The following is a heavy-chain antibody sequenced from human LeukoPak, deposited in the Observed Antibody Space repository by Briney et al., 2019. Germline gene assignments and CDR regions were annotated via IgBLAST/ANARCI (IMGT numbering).Heavy chain of an antibody. CDR2: ISWNSGSI. V-gene: IGHV3-9*01. CDR3: AKDLGWSYAGGALDY. D-gene: IGHD1-26*01. CDR1: GFTFDDYA. Sequence: GGSLRLSCAASGFTFDDYAMHWVRQAPGKGLEWVSGISWNSGSIGYADSVKGRFTISRDNAKNSLYLQMNSLRAEDTALYYLAKDLGWSYAGGALDYWGQGTLVTVSS. J-gene: IGHJ4*02.